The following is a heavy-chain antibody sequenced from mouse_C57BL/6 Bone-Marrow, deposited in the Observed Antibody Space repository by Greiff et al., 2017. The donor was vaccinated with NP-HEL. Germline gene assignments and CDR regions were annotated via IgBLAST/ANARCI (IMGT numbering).Heavy chain of an antibody. CDR2: ISDGGSYT. CDR1: GFTFSSYA. Sequence: VQLKQSGGGLVKPGGSLKLSCAASGFTFSSYAMSWVRQTPEKRLEWVATISDGGSYTYYPDNVKGRFTISRDNAKNNLYLQMSHLKSEDTAMYYCARETTPYWGQGTTLTVSS. J-gene: IGHJ2*01. CDR3: ARETTPY. V-gene: IGHV5-4*01. D-gene: IGHD1-1*01.